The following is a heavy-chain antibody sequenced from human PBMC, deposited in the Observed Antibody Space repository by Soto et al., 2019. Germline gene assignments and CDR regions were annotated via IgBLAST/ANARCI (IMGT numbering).Heavy chain of an antibody. CDR3: TRASYSSRWYWYFDY. CDR1: ADSVSGNSAA. CDR2: TYYRSKWYH. J-gene: IGHJ4*02. D-gene: IGHD6-13*01. V-gene: IGHV6-1*01. Sequence: PSQTHSLICTISADSVSGNSAAWYWIRQTPSRGLEWLGRTYYRSKWYHDYALSVKSRISINPDTSKNQISLQLNSVTPEDTAVYYCTRASYSSRWYWYFDYWGQGSLVTVSS.